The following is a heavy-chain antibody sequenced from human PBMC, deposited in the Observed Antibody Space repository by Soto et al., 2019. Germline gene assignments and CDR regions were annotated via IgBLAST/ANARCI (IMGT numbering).Heavy chain of an antibody. CDR3: ARPGAALTTFDY. D-gene: IGHD4-17*01. Sequence: SETLSLTCTVSGGSISSSSYYWGWIHQPPGKGLEWIGSIYYSGSTYYNPSLKSRVTISVDTSKNQFSLKLSSVTAADTAVYYCARPGAALTTFDYWGQGTLVTVSS. V-gene: IGHV4-39*01. CDR1: GGSISSSSYY. CDR2: IYYSGST. J-gene: IGHJ4*02.